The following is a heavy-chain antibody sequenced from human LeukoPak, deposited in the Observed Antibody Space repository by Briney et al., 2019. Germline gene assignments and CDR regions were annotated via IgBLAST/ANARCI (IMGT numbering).Heavy chain of an antibody. CDR1: GFTFSTYV. V-gene: IGHV3-30*03. CDR3: ARKMTLDY. D-gene: IGHD5-24*01. CDR2: ISYDGSNK. Sequence: GGSLRLSCAASGFTFSTYVMNWVRQAPGKGLEWVAVISYDGSNKYYADSVKGRFTISRDNSKNTLYLQMNSLRAEDAAVYYCARKMTLDYGGQGTLVTVSS. J-gene: IGHJ4*02.